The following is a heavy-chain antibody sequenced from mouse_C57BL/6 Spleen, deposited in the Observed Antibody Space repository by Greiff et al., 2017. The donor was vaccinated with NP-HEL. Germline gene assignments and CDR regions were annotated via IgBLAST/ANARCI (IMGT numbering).Heavy chain of an antibody. CDR3: AARHGNYKGDYYAMDY. D-gene: IGHD2-1*01. J-gene: IGHJ4*01. CDR2: IDPSDSYT. Sequence: QVQLQQPGAELVMPGASVKLSCKASGYTFTSYWMHWVKQRPGQGLEWIGEIDPSDSYTNYNQKFKGKSTLTVDKSSSTAYMQLSSLTSEDSAVYYCAARHGNYKGDYYAMDYWGQGTSVTVSS. CDR1: GYTFTSYW. V-gene: IGHV1-69*01.